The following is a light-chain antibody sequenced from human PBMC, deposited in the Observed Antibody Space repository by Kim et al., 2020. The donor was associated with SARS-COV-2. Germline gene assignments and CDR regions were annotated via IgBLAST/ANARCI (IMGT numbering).Light chain of an antibody. CDR3: AAWDGRLNAYV. V-gene: IGLV1-44*01. J-gene: IGLJ1*01. Sequence: ELTQPPSASGTPGQRVSISCSGSFSNIGGNNVNWYQHIPGRAPRLLIHTNNQRPSGVPDRFAGSKSDTSASLAISGLQSDDEADYYCAAWDGRLNAYVFGSGTKVTVL. CDR2: TNN. CDR1: FSNIGGNN.